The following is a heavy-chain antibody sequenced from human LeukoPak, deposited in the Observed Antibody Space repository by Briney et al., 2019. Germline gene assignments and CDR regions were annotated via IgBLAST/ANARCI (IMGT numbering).Heavy chain of an antibody. J-gene: IGHJ6*02. CDR3: AGHYGMDV. Sequence: ASETLSLTCTVSGGSISSYYWSWIRQPPGKGLEWIGYIYYSGSTNYNPSLKSRVTISVDTSKNQFSLKLSSVTVADTAVYYCAGHYGMDVWGQGTTVTVSS. V-gene: IGHV4-59*01. CDR2: IYYSGST. CDR1: GGSISSYY.